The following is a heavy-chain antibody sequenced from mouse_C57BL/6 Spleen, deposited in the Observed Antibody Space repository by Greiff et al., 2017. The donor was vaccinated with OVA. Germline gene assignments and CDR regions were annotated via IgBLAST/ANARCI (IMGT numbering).Heavy chain of an antibody. V-gene: IGHV6-3*01. Sequence: EVQGVESGGGLVQPGGSMKLSCVASGFTFSNYWMNWVRQSPEKGLEWVAQIRLKSDNYATHYAESVKGRFTISRDDSKSSVYLQMNNLRAEDTGIYYCTADGTYWYFDVWGTGTTVTVSS. D-gene: IGHD2-3*01. CDR3: TADGTYWYFDV. CDR2: IRLKSDNYAT. CDR1: GFTFSNYW. J-gene: IGHJ1*03.